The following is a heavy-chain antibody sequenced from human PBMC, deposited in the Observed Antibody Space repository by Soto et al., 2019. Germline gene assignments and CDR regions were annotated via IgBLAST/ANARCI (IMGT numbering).Heavy chain of an antibody. CDR1: GFTFSSYA. V-gene: IGHV3-30-3*01. J-gene: IGHJ4*02. CDR2: ISYDGSNK. CDR3: ARDLGIDY. Sequence: QVQLVESGGGVVQPGRSLRLSCAASGFTFSSYAMHWVRQAQGKGQEWVAVISYDGSNKYYADSVKGRFTISRDNSKNTLYLQMNSLRAEDTAVYYCARDLGIDYWGQGTLVTVSS.